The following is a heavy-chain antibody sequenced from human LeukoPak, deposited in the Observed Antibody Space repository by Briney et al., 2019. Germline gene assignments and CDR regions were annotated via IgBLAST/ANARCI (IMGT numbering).Heavy chain of an antibody. CDR2: IYYSGST. Sequence: PSETLSLTCTVSGGSIGSYYWSWIRQPPGKGLEWIGYIYYSGSTKYNPSLKSRVTISLGTSKNQFSLNLSSVTAADTAVYYCASGHIDGYNFRGDYWGQGTLVTVSS. J-gene: IGHJ4*02. V-gene: IGHV4-59*01. D-gene: IGHD5-24*01. CDR1: GGSIGSYY. CDR3: ASGHIDGYNFRGDY.